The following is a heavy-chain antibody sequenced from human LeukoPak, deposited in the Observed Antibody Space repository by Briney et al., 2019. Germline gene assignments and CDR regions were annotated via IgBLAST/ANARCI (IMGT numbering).Heavy chain of an antibody. V-gene: IGHV3-7*01. Sequence: GGSLRLSCAASGFTFSSYWMSWVRQAPGKGLEWVANMRQDGGEIYYVDSVKGRFTISRDNVKNSLHLEMNSLRAEDTAVYYCARDKIVGATHFDSWGQGTLVTVSS. D-gene: IGHD1-26*01. CDR1: GFTFSSYW. CDR2: MRQDGGEI. J-gene: IGHJ4*02. CDR3: ARDKIVGATHFDS.